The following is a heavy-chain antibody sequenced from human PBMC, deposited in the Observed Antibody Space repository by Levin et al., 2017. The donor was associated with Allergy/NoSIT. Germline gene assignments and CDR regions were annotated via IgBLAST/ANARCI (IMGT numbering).Heavy chain of an antibody. D-gene: IGHD5-18*01. Sequence: GESLKISCKASGYTFTSYYMHWVRQAPGQGLEWMGIINPSGGSTSYAQKFQGRVTMTRDTSTSTVYMELSSLRSEDTAVYYCAREVLWGYSYGTLFDYWGQGTLVTVSS. CDR2: INPSGGST. V-gene: IGHV1-46*01. CDR1: GYTFTSYY. J-gene: IGHJ4*02. CDR3: AREVLWGYSYGTLFDY.